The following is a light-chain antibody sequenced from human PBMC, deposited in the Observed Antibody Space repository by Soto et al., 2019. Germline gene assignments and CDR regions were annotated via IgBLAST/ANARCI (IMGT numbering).Light chain of an antibody. CDR1: NSDIGGYQY. CDR3: NSYTNPSGPLV. CDR2: DVT. Sequence: QSALTQPASVSGSPGQSITISCTGSNSDIGGYQYVSWYQHHPGKAPKLIVFDVTNRPSGFSSRFSGSKSGNTASLTISGLLAEDEAHYYCNSYTNPSGPLVFGGGTKLTVL. V-gene: IGLV2-14*03. J-gene: IGLJ2*01.